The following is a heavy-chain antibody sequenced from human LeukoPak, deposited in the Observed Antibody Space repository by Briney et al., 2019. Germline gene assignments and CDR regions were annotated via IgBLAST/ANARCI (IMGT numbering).Heavy chain of an antibody. D-gene: IGHD3-22*01. CDR2: IYSGGST. Sequence: GGSLRLSCAASGFTVSSNYKSWVRQAPGKGLEWVSVIYSGGSTYYADSAKGRFTISRDNSKNTLYLQMNSLRAEDTAVYYCARDPPYYYDSSGYNWGQGTLVTVSS. CDR3: ARDPPYYYDSSGYN. CDR1: GFTVSSNY. V-gene: IGHV3-66*01. J-gene: IGHJ4*02.